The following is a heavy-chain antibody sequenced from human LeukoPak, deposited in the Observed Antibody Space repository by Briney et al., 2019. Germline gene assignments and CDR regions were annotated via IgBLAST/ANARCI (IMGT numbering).Heavy chain of an antibody. CDR1: EFTFNSYA. V-gene: IGHV3-23*01. D-gene: IGHD3-10*01. Sequence: GGSLRLSCAASEFTFNSYAMSWVREAPGKGLEWVSTIAGSGGSTYYADSVKGRFTISRDNSNNALSLQMDSLRPEDTAVYYCAKSRAALVVRGVGPHSWGQGTLVTVSS. CDR2: IAGSGGST. CDR3: AKSRAALVVRGVGPHS. J-gene: IGHJ4*02.